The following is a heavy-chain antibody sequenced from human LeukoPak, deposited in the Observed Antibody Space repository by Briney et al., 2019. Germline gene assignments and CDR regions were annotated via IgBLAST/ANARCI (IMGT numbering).Heavy chain of an antibody. CDR2: ISSSGSTI. J-gene: IGHJ6*03. CDR3: ARSDDSNYVPRSFRFDYYYYMDV. Sequence: GGSLRLSCAASGFTFSDYYMSWIRQAPGKGLEWVSYISSSGSTIYYADSVKGRFTISRDNAKNSLYLQMNSLRAEDTAVYYCARSDDSNYVPRSFRFDYYYYMDVWGKGTTVTVSS. V-gene: IGHV3-11*04. D-gene: IGHD4-11*01. CDR1: GFTFSDYY.